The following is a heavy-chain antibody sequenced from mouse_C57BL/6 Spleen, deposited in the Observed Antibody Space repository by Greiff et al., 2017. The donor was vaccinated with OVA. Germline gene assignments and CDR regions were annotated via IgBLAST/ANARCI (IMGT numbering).Heavy chain of an antibody. Sequence: EVQGVESGGGLVKPGGSLKLSCAASGFTFSSYAMSWVRQTPEKRLEWVATISDGGSYTYYPDNVKGRFTISRDNAKNNLYLQMSHLKSEDTAMYYCARETELELYYAMDYWGQGTSVTVSS. CDR1: GFTFSSYA. CDR2: ISDGGSYT. V-gene: IGHV5-4*01. J-gene: IGHJ4*01. CDR3: ARETELELYYAMDY. D-gene: IGHD4-1*01.